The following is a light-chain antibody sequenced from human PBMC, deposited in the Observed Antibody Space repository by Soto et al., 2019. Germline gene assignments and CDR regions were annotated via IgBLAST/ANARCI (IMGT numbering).Light chain of an antibody. CDR1: QSVSSY. J-gene: IGKJ4*01. Sequence: EIVLTQSPATLSLSPGERATLSCRASQSVSSYLAWYQQKPGQAPRLLIYDASNRATGIPARFSGSGSGTDFTLTISSLEPEDLAVYYCQQRSNWPPGRLTFGGGTKVEIK. CDR2: DAS. CDR3: QQRSNWPPGRLT. V-gene: IGKV3-11*01.